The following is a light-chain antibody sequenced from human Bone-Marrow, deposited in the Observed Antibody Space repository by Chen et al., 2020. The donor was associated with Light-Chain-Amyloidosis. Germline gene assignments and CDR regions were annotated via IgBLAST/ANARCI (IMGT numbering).Light chain of an antibody. J-gene: IGLJ1*01. Sequence: QSALTPPAPVSGSPGQSITISCTGTRSDVVGDNHVSWYQQHPDKAPKRMVYEVTNRPSWVPDRFSGSKSDNTASLTISGLQTEDEADYFCSSYTITNTLVFGSGTRVTVL. CDR2: EVT. CDR1: RSDVVGDNH. V-gene: IGLV2-14*01. CDR3: SSYTITNTLV.